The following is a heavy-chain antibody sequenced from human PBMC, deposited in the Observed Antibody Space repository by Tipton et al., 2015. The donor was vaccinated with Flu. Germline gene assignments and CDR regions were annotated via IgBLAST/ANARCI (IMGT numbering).Heavy chain of an antibody. CDR3: ARDDYKSPGGLDY. V-gene: IGHV4-59*01. CDR2: IYYSGST. D-gene: IGHD3-10*01. CDR1: GASISSYY. Sequence: TLSLTCTVSGASISSYYWAWIRQSPGKGLEWIGYIYYSGSTDYNPSLKSRVTISRDASKTRFSLRLKSVTAADSAVYFCARDDYKSPGGLDYWGQGLLVTVSS. J-gene: IGHJ4*02.